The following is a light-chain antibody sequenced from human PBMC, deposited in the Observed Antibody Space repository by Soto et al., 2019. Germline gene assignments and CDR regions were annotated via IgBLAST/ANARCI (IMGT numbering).Light chain of an antibody. CDR1: SSDIGAYNY. J-gene: IGLJ2*01. CDR3: TSHAGSINLV. CDR2: EVS. V-gene: IGLV2-8*01. Sequence: QSALTQPPSASGSPGQSVTISCTGTSSDIGAYNYVSWYQQHPGKAPKLMIYEVSKRPSGVPDRFSGSKSGNTASLTVSGLQAEDEADYYCTSHAGSINLVFGGGTNLTVL.